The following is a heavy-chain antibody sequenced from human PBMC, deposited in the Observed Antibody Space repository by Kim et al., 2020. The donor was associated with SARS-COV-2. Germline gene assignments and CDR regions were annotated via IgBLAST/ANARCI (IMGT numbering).Heavy chain of an antibody. CDR2: IIPIFGTA. J-gene: IGHJ6*02. Sequence: SVKVSCKASGGTFSSYAISWVRQAPGQGLEWMGGIIPIFGTANYAQKFQGRVTITADESTSTAYMELSSLRSEDTAVYYCATKVAAENYYYYGMDVWGQGTTVTVSS. D-gene: IGHD6-19*01. CDR1: GGTFSSYA. CDR3: ATKVAAENYYYYGMDV. V-gene: IGHV1-69*13.